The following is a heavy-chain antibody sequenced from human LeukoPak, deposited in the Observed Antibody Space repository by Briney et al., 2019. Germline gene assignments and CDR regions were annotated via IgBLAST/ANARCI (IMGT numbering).Heavy chain of an antibody. CDR2: MNLDSGDT. CDR1: GYTFANYD. Sequence: ASVKVSCKTSGYTFANYDINWVRQAAGQGLEWMGLMNLDSGDTGYAHEFVGRVTMARTTSMTTAYLELTGLTSGDTVIYYCARGAPVAIFGPGYDEYFEYWGQGTVVIVSS. J-gene: IGHJ4*02. D-gene: IGHD3-3*01. V-gene: IGHV1-8*01. CDR3: ARGAPVAIFGPGYDEYFEY.